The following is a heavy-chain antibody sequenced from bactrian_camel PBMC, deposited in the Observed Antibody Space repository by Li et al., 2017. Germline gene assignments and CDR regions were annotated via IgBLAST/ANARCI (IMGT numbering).Heavy chain of an antibody. J-gene: IGHJ4*01. CDR3: ATLAPVLVGGRLPS. CDR1: GFTFSNNW. V-gene: IGHV3S1*01. CDR2: IYTLDGST. Sequence: HVQLVESGGDLVQPGGSLRLSCAASGFTFSNNWMHWVHQAPGKGLEWVSTIYTLDGSTGSADSVKGRFTISRDNTKNMLYLQMNSLKTEDTAVYYCATLAPVLVGGRLPSWGQGTQVTVS. D-gene: IGHD6*01.